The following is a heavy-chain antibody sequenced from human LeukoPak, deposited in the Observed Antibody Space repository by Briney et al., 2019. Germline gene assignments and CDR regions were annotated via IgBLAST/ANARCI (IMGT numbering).Heavy chain of an antibody. CDR3: ARDQEGFDY. CDR1: GYTFTGYY. V-gene: IGHV1-2*06. Sequence: ASVKVSCKASGYTFTGYYMHWERQAPGQGLEWMGRINPNSGGTNYAQKFQGRVTMTRDTSTSTVHMELSGLRSEDTAVYYCARDQEGFDYWGQGTLVTVSS. CDR2: INPNSGGT. J-gene: IGHJ4*02.